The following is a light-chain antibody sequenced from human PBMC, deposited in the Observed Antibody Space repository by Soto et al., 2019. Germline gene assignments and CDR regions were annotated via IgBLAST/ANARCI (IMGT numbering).Light chain of an antibody. V-gene: IGKV3-11*01. CDR1: QSVSSY. CDR2: DAS. J-gene: IGKJ1*01. CDR3: QQRSNWPPGSWT. Sequence: EIVLTQSPATLSLSPGERATLSCRASQSVSSYLAWYQQKPGQAPRLLIYDASNRATGIPARFSGSGSGTDFTLTISILEPEDFAVYYCQQRSNWPPGSWTFGQGTKVEIK.